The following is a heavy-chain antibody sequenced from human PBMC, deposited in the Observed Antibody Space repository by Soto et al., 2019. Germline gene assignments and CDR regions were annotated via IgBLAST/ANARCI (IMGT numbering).Heavy chain of an antibody. CDR3: ARYSGAAFDP. Sequence: SVKVSCKASGYTFTNYAMHWVRQAPGQRLEWMGGIIPIFGTANYAQKFQGRVTITADESTSTAYMELSSLRSEDTAVYYCARYSGAAFDPWGQGTLVTVSS. D-gene: IGHD1-26*01. V-gene: IGHV1-69*13. CDR1: GYTFTNYA. J-gene: IGHJ5*02. CDR2: IIPIFGTA.